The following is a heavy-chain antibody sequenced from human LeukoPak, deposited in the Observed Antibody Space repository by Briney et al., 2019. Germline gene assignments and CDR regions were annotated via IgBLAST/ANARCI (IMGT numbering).Heavy chain of an antibody. CDR3: ATQLSDEHDYYYYMDV. J-gene: IGHJ6*03. CDR2: IIPIFGTT. D-gene: IGHD1/OR15-1a*01. V-gene: IGHV1-69*13. CDR1: GGTFSSCA. Sequence: SVKVSCKASGGTFSSCAISWVRQAPGQGLEWMGGIIPIFGTTHCAQRFQGRVTITADESTSTAYMELSSLTSEDTAVYYCATQLSDEHDYYYYMDVWGKGTTVTVSS.